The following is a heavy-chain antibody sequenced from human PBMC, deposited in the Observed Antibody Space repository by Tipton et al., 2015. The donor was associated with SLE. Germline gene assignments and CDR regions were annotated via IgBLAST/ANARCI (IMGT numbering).Heavy chain of an antibody. Sequence: GLVKPSETLSLTCTVSGDSITSDYWTWIRQPPGKGLEWLGSVYHSGTTYYNPSLKSRLTISVDTSKNQVSLKLTSVTAADTAVYYCARGWYSRNWEWWFDPWGQGTLVTVSS. D-gene: IGHD6-13*01. CDR2: VYHSGTT. J-gene: IGHJ5*02. V-gene: IGHV4-59*01. CDR1: GDSITSDY. CDR3: ARGWYSRNWEWWFDP.